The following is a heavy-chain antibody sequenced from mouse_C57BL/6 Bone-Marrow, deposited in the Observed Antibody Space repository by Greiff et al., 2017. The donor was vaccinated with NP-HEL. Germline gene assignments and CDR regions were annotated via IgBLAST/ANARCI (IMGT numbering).Heavy chain of an antibody. D-gene: IGHD2-1*01. V-gene: IGHV1-81*01. Sequence: QVQLQQSGAELARPGASVKLSCKASGYTFTSYGISWVKQRTGQGLEWIGEIYPRSGNTYYNEKFKGKATLTADKSSSTAYMELRSLTSEDSAVYFWAKKGSDYGNPYYAMDYWGQGTSVTVSS. J-gene: IGHJ4*01. CDR3: AKKGSDYGNPYYAMDY. CDR1: GYTFTSYG. CDR2: IYPRSGNT.